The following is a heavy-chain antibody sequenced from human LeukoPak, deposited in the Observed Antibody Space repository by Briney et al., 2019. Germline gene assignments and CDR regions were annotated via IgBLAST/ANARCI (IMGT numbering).Heavy chain of an antibody. Sequence: PSETLSLTCTDSGGSISSYYWSWIRQPPGKGLEWIGYIYYSGSTNYNPSLKSRVTISVATSKNQFSLKLSSVTAADTAVYYCARGGDRYSSGWYRGFQFDYWGQGTLVTVSS. J-gene: IGHJ4*02. V-gene: IGHV4-59*01. CDR1: GGSISSYY. CDR3: ARGGDRYSSGWYRGFQFDY. CDR2: IYYSGST. D-gene: IGHD6-13*01.